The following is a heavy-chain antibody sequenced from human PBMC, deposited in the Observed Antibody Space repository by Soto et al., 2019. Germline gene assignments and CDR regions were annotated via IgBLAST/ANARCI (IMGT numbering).Heavy chain of an antibody. V-gene: IGHV4-39*01. D-gene: IGHD3-22*01. J-gene: IGHJ4*02. Sequence: QLQLQESGPGLVKPSETLSLTCTVSGGSISSSSYYWGWIRQPPGKGLEWIGSIYYSGSTYYNPSLMGRVTISVDTSKNQFSLKLSSVTAADTAVYYCARRNGGDRDSSGYCDYWGQGTLVTVSS. CDR2: IYYSGST. CDR3: ARRNGGDRDSSGYCDY. CDR1: GGSISSSSYY.